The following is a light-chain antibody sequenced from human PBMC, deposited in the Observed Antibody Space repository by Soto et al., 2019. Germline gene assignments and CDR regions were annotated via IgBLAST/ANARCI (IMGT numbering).Light chain of an antibody. CDR2: GAS. V-gene: IGKV1-5*01. J-gene: IGKJ2*01. Sequence: DIQMTQSPSTLSASVGDRVTITCRASQSISSWLAWYQQKPGKAPKLLISGASTLQSGVPSRFSGTGSGTEFTLTIRSLQAEDFATYYCQQYYSYPYTFGQGTKVDIK. CDR1: QSISSW. CDR3: QQYYSYPYT.